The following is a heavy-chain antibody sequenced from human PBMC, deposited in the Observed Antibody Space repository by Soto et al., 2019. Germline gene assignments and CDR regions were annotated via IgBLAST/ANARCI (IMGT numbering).Heavy chain of an antibody. J-gene: IGHJ6*02. V-gene: IGHV3-30*18. CDR2: ISDDGSNK. Sequence: QVQLVESGGGVVQPGRSLRLSCAASGFTFSSYGMHWVRQAPGKGLEWVAVISDDGSNKYYADSVKGRFTISRDNSKNTLYLQMNSLRAEDTAVYYCAKDGGYYDSSGYYPYYYYGMDVWGQGTTVTVSS. CDR1: GFTFSSYG. D-gene: IGHD3-22*01. CDR3: AKDGGYYDSSGYYPYYYYGMDV.